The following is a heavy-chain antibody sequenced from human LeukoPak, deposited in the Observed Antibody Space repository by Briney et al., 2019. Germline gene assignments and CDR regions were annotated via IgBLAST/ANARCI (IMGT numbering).Heavy chain of an antibody. V-gene: IGHV3-21*01. Sequence: PGGSLRLACTASGFTFSNSGMNWVRQAPGKGLEWVSSISSSSNYIYYADSVKGRFTISRDNAKNSLYLQMNSLRAEDTAVYYCAREYDFWSGYSGNYYMDVWGKGTTVTVSS. J-gene: IGHJ6*03. CDR2: ISSSSNYI. CDR1: GFTFSNSG. D-gene: IGHD3-3*01. CDR3: AREYDFWSGYSGNYYMDV.